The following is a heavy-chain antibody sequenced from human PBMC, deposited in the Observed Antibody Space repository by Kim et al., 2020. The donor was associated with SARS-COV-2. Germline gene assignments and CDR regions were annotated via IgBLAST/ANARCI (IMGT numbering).Heavy chain of an antibody. CDR1: GYSFTSYW. CDR3: ARLYSYGSLCGGDCYSDWFDP. V-gene: IGHV5-51*01. Sequence: GESLKISCKGSGYSFTSYWIGWVRQMPGKGLEWMGIIYPGDSDTRYSPSFQGQVTISADKSISTAYLQWSSLKASDTAMYYCARLYSYGSLCGGDCYSDWFDPWGQGTLVTVSS. D-gene: IGHD2-21*02. CDR2: IYPGDSDT. J-gene: IGHJ5*02.